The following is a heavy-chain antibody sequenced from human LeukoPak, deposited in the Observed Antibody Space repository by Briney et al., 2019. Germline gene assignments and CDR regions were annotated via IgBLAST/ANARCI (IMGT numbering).Heavy chain of an antibody. V-gene: IGHV3-21*01. J-gene: IGHJ3*02. CDR2: ISSSSSYI. Sequence: GGSLRLSCAASGFTFSSYSMNWVRQAPGEGLEWVSSISSSSSYIYYADSVKGRFTISRDNAKNSLYLQMNSLRAEDTAVYYCARGSSITIFGVVIYDAFDIWGQGTMVTVSS. CDR1: GFTFSSYS. CDR3: ARGSSITIFGVVIYDAFDI. D-gene: IGHD3-3*01.